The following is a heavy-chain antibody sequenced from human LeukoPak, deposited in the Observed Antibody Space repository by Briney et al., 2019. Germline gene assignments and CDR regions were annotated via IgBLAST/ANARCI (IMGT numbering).Heavy chain of an antibody. CDR3: GRDPDHGAVDY. CDR2: ISSSSSYI. J-gene: IGHJ4*02. CDR1: EFSVGSNY. D-gene: IGHD3-16*01. Sequence: GGSLRLSCAASEFSVGSNYMTWVRQAPGKGLEWVSSISSSSSYIYYADSVKGRFTISRDNAKNSLYLQMNSLRVEDTAVYYCGRDPDHGAVDYWGQGTLVTVSS. V-gene: IGHV3-21*01.